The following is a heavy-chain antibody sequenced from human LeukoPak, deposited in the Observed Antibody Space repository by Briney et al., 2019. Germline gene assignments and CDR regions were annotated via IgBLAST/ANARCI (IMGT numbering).Heavy chain of an antibody. D-gene: IGHD6-19*01. CDR3: ARDRYSSLGPVDY. CDR2: ISSSSSYI. CDR1: GFTFSSYS. Sequence: GGSLRLSCAASGFTFSSYSMNWVRQAPGKGLEWVSSISSSSSYIYYADSVKGRLTISRDNAKNSLYLQMNSLRAEDTAVYYCARDRYSSLGPVDYWGQGTLVTVSS. J-gene: IGHJ4*02. V-gene: IGHV3-21*01.